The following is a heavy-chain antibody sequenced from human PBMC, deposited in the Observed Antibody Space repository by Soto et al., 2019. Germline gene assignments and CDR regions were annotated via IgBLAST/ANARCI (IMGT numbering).Heavy chain of an antibody. CDR3: ARGRTPSTLRFLEWLSRRDGMDV. V-gene: IGHV1-8*01. CDR2: MNPNSGNT. CDR1: GYTFTRYD. J-gene: IGHJ6*02. D-gene: IGHD3-3*01. Sequence: ASVKVSCKASGYTFTRYDINWVRQATGQGLEWMGWMNPNSGNTGYAQKFQGRVTMTRNTSISTAYMELSSLRSEDTAVYNCARGRTPSTLRFLEWLSRRDGMDVWGQGTTVTVSS.